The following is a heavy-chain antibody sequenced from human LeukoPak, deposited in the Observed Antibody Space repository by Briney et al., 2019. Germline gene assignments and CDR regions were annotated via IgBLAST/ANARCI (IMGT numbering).Heavy chain of an antibody. Sequence: ASVKVSCKASGYTFTSYGISWVRQAPGQGLEWMGWISAYNGNTNYAQKLQGRVTMTTDTSTSTAYMELSSLRSEDTAVYYCATAGEAIVGFVTGPDAFDIWGQGTMVTVSS. CDR1: GYTFTSYG. D-gene: IGHD3-10*01. V-gene: IGHV1-18*01. J-gene: IGHJ3*02. CDR3: ATAGEAIVGFVTGPDAFDI. CDR2: ISAYNGNT.